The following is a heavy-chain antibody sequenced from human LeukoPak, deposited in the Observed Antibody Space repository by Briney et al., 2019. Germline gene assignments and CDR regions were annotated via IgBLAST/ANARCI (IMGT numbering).Heavy chain of an antibody. CDR1: GFTFNDYA. Sequence: GGSLRLSCAASGFTFNDYAMHWVRQAPGKGLEWVSLSWDSGNTYYADSVKGRFTISRDNAENSLSLQMNSLRAEDTAVYYCARDGDKNMVIVDYWGQGTLVTVSS. CDR2: SWDSGNT. J-gene: IGHJ4*02. V-gene: IGHV3-43D*03. CDR3: ARDGDKNMVIVDY. D-gene: IGHD3-10*01.